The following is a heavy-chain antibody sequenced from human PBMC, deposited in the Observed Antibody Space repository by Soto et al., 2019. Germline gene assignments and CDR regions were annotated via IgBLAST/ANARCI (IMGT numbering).Heavy chain of an antibody. V-gene: IGHV3-11*04. D-gene: IGHD2-15*01. CDR2: ISRSGNTM. Sequence: PGGSLRLSCAASGFTSWDYDMSWIRQAPGKGLEWVSYISRSGNTMYYADSVKGRFTISRDNSKNTLYLQMNSLRAEDTALYYCARDRMGYCSGGSCYSEYFQHWGQGTLVTVSS. CDR3: ARDRMGYCSGGSCYSEYFQH. CDR1: GFTSWDYD. J-gene: IGHJ1*01.